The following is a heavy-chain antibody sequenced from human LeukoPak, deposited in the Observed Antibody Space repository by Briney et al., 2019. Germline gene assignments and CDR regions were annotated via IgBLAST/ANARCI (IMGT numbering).Heavy chain of an antibody. D-gene: IGHD3-16*01. CDR2: ISDSGGIT. CDR3: AKAPRGTYYFDY. V-gene: IGHV3-23*01. J-gene: IGHJ4*02. Sequence: PGASLRLSCAASGFIFSGCAIHWVRQAPGEGLEWVSAISDSGGITYYADSVKGRFTISRDNSKSTLYLQIKSLRAEDTAVYYCAKAPRGTYYFDYWGQGTLVTVSS. CDR1: GFIFSGCA.